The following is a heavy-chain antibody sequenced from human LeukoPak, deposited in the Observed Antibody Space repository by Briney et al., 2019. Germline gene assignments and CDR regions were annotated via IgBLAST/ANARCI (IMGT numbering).Heavy chain of an antibody. J-gene: IGHJ6*03. CDR2: INPNSGGT. CDR3: ARDRRYYGSGSYPQTRYYYMDV. V-gene: IGHV1-2*02. D-gene: IGHD3-10*01. Sequence: ASVKVSCKTSGYTFTGYYMHWVRQAPGQGLEWMGWINPNSGGTNYAQKFQGRVTMTRDTSTSTVYMELSSLRSEDTAVYYCARDRRYYGSGSYPQTRYYYMDVWGKGTTVTISS. CDR1: GYTFTGYY.